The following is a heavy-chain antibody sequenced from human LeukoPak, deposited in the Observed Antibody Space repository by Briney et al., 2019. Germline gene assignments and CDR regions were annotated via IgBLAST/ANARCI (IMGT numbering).Heavy chain of an antibody. CDR2: ISSSGSTI. D-gene: IGHD4-17*01. CDR1: GFTFSSYE. J-gene: IGHJ4*02. V-gene: IGHV3-48*03. CDR3: ARDLGDYVPLVDY. Sequence: TGGSLRLSCAASGFTFSSYEMNWVRQAPGKGLEWVSYISSSGSTIYYADSVKGRFTISRDNAKNSLYLQMNSLRAEDTAVYYCARDLGDYVPLVDYWGQGTLVTVSS.